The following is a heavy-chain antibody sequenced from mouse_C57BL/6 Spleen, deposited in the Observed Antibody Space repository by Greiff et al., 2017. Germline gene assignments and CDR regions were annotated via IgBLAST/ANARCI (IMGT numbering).Heavy chain of an antibody. Sequence: VQLQQSGAELVKPGASVQLSCKASGYTFTSYWMHWVKPRPGQGLEWIGMIHPNSGSTNYNEKFKSKATLTVDKSSSTAYMQLSSLTSEDSAVYYCARGGDYGNYVAMDYWGQGTSVTVSS. CDR1: GYTFTSYW. CDR2: IHPNSGST. V-gene: IGHV1-64*01. D-gene: IGHD2-1*01. J-gene: IGHJ4*01. CDR3: ARGGDYGNYVAMDY.